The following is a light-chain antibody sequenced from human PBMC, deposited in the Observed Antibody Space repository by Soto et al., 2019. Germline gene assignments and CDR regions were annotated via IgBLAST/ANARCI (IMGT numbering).Light chain of an antibody. CDR3: QVWDDSRDHYV. CDR1: NIGSKN. J-gene: IGLJ1*01. Sequence: LTQPPSVSVAPGQTARIACGGNNIGSKNVHWYQQKPGQAPVLVVYDDSDRPSGIPERLSGSNSENTATLTISRVEAGDEADYYCQVWDDSRDHYVFGTGTKVTVL. CDR2: DDS. V-gene: IGLV3-21*02.